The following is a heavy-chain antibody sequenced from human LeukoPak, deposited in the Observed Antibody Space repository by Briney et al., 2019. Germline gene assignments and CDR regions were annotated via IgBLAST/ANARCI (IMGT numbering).Heavy chain of an antibody. V-gene: IGHV4-30-2*01. Sequence: PSETLSLTCAVSGGSISSGGYSWSWIRQPPGKGLEWIGYIYHSGSTYYNPSLKSRVTISVDTSKNQFSLKLSSVTAADTAVYYCARAGHYDSSGSLDVWGQGTTVTVSS. CDR3: ARAGHYDSSGSLDV. D-gene: IGHD3-22*01. CDR2: IYHSGST. J-gene: IGHJ6*02. CDR1: GGSISSGGYS.